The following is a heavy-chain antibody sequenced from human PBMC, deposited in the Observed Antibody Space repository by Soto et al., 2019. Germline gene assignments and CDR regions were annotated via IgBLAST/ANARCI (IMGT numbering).Heavy chain of an antibody. Sequence: ASVKVSCKASGYTFTSYGISWVRQAPGQGLEWMGWISAYNGNTNYAQKLQGRVTMTTDTSTSTAYMELRSLRSDDTAVYYCARRGKVVPAAISSYYYYYMDVWGKGTTVTVSS. D-gene: IGHD2-2*01. CDR3: ARRGKVVPAAISSYYYYYMDV. CDR2: ISAYNGNT. J-gene: IGHJ6*03. V-gene: IGHV1-18*01. CDR1: GYTFTSYG.